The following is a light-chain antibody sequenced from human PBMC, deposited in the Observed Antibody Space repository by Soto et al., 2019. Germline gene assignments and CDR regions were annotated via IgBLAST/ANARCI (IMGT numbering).Light chain of an antibody. J-gene: IGKJ4*01. CDR1: QSVSSN. CDR3: QQYNNWPPLT. V-gene: IGKV3-15*01. Sequence: EIVMTQSPASLSVSPGERATLSCRASQSVSSNLAWYQQKPGQAPRLLIYGASTRPTGIPARFSGSGSGTEYTLTISSRQSADFAVYYCQQYNNWPPLTFGGGTKVEIK. CDR2: GAS.